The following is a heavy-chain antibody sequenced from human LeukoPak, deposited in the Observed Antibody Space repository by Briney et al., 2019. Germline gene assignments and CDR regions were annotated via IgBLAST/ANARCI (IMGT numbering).Heavy chain of an antibody. CDR2: IYNSGIT. J-gene: IGHJ6*03. CDR3: ARDHLPAGAPGYYMDV. D-gene: IGHD4/OR15-4a*01. Sequence: ASETLSLTCTVSGGSVSSHFWSWIRQPPGKGLEWIGYIYNSGITNYNPSLKSRVTMSVDTSKNQFSLMLTSVTAADTAVYYCARDHLPAGAPGYYMDVWGKGTTVTVSS. V-gene: IGHV4-59*02. CDR1: GGSVSSHF.